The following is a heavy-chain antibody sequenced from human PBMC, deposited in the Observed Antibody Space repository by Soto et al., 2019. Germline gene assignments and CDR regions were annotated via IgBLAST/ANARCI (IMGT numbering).Heavy chain of an antibody. J-gene: IGHJ4*02. Sequence: HVQLQESGPGPVTPSQTLSLSCTVSGVSITSGSYYWTWVRQSPGKGLEWIGYRYYSGNTYYNPSLNGRATISVDTSNDQFCLKLTSLTAADTAVYYWARGGYDTSGQTFIGWGPDCWGQGTLVTVSS. V-gene: IGHV4-30-4*01. CDR1: GVSITSGSYY. CDR2: RYYSGNT. CDR3: ARGGYDTSGQTFIGWGPDC. D-gene: IGHD3-22*01.